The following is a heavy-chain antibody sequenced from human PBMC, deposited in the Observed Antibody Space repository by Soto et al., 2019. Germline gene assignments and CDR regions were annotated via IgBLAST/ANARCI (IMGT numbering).Heavy chain of an antibody. J-gene: IGHJ4*02. CDR2: ISGNNANI. D-gene: IGHD2-21*02. CDR1: GITFSACS. CDR3: ARQVYTVVTSIEL. V-gene: IGHV3-48*02. Sequence: PGGSLRLSCVASGITFSACSMNWVRQATGKGPEWLSYISGNNANISYAYSVRGRFTTSRDNANSSLFLQMDSLRDEDTAVYYGARQVYTVVTSIELWRQGTLVTVSS.